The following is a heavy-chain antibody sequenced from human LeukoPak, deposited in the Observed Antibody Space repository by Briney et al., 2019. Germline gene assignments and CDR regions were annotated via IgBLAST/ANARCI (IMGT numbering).Heavy chain of an antibody. V-gene: IGHV3-72*01. CDR1: GFTFSDHY. J-gene: IGHJ4*02. CDR3: ARATGVVATRGDYFDY. Sequence: PGGSLGLSCAASGFTFSDHYMDWVRQAPGKGLEWVGHTRNKANSYTTEYAASVKGRFTISRDDSKNSLYLQMNSLKTEDTAVYYCARATGVVATRGDYFDYWGQGTLVTVSS. CDR2: TRNKANSYTT. D-gene: IGHD5-12*01.